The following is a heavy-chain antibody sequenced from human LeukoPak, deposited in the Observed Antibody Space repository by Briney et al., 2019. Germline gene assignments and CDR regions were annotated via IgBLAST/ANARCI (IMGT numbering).Heavy chain of an antibody. CDR3: ARDRGNYDSSDPLDY. J-gene: IGHJ4*02. CDR1: GYTFNSYG. D-gene: IGHD3-22*01. Sequence: ASVKVSCKASGYTFNSYGISWVRQAPGQGLEWMGWISAYNGNTNYAQKLQGRVTMTTDASTSTAYMELRSLRSDDTAVYYCARDRGNYDSSDPLDYWGQGTLVTVSS. CDR2: ISAYNGNT. V-gene: IGHV1-18*01.